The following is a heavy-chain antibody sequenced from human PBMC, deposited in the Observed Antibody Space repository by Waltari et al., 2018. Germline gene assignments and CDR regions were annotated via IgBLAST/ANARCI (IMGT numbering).Heavy chain of an antibody. CDR2: INHSGRT. V-gene: IGHV4-34*01. J-gene: IGHJ5*02. D-gene: IGHD3-10*01. CDR1: GGSLTGYS. Sequence: QVQLQQWGAGLLKPSETLSLTCAVYGGSLTGYSWTWTRQPPGKGLAWVGEINHSGRTNSTSSLKSRGTISVDTAKSQFSRKLTAVTAADTAVYYCVRVWSTSTWFGRLDRLDPWGQGTLVTVHS. CDR3: VRVWSTSTWFGRLDRLDP.